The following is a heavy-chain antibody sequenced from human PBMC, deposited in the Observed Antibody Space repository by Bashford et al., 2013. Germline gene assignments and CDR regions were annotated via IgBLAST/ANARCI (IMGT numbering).Heavy chain of an antibody. D-gene: IGHD4-11*01. J-gene: IGHJ6*02. CDR1: GFTFSSYS. CDR2: ISSSSSYI. V-gene: IGHV3-21*01. CDR3: ARGLDLQYLAYYYYGMDV. Sequence: GGSLRLSCAASGFTFSSYSMNWVRQAPGKGLEWVSSISSSSSYIYYADSVKGRFTISRDNAKNSLYLQMNSLRAEDTAVYYCARGLDLQYLAYYYYGMDVWGQGTTVTVSS.